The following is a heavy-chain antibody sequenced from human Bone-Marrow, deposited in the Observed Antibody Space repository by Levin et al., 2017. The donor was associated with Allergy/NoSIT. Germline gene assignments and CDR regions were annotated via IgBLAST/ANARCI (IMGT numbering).Heavy chain of an antibody. CDR2: IYYSGST. V-gene: IGHV4-30-4*01. Sequence: SETLSLTCTVSGGSISSGDYYWSWIRQPPGKGLEWIGYIYYSGSTYYNPSLKSRVTISVDTSKNQFSLKLSSVTAADTAVYYCARVPELGYCSGGSCYSPNYFDYWGQGTLVTVSS. CDR1: GGSISSGDYY. D-gene: IGHD2-15*01. J-gene: IGHJ4*02. CDR3: ARVPELGYCSGGSCYSPNYFDY.